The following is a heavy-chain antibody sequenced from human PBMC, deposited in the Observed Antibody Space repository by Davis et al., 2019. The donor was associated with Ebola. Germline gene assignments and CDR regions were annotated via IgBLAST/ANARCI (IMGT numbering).Heavy chain of an antibody. CDR1: GYTFTSYG. J-gene: IGHJ4*02. D-gene: IGHD4-17*01. CDR3: ARDRLTVTTSVGDY. Sequence: ASVKVSCKASGYTFTSYGISWVRQAPGQGLEWMGWISAYNGNTNYAQKLQGRVTMTTETSTSTAYMELRSLRSDDTAVYYCARDRLTVTTSVGDYWGQGTLVTVSS. V-gene: IGHV1-18*01. CDR2: ISAYNGNT.